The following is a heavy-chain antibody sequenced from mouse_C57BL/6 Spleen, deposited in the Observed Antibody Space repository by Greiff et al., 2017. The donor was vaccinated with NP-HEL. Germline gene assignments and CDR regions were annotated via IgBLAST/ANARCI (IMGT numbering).Heavy chain of an antibody. J-gene: IGHJ3*01. Sequence: QVQLKESGAELVKPGASVKISCKASGYAFSSYWMNWVKQRPGKGLEWIGQIYPGDGDTNYNGKFKGKATLTADKSSSTAYMQLSSLTSEDSAVYFCARGGYSNYVAWFAYWGQGTLVTVSA. CDR1: GYAFSSYW. D-gene: IGHD2-5*01. V-gene: IGHV1-80*01. CDR2: IYPGDGDT. CDR3: ARGGYSNYVAWFAY.